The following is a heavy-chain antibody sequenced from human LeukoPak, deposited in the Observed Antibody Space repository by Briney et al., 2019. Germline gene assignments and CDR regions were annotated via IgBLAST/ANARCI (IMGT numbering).Heavy chain of an antibody. V-gene: IGHV3-23*01. Sequence: GGSLRRSCAASGFTFTTYAMTWVRQAPGKGLEWVSRISGSGDSTYFADSVKGRFTISRDNFKNTLYLQMNSLRAEDTAVYYCAKDLRYSGSLYGMDVWGQGTTVTVSS. CDR2: ISGSGDST. CDR1: GFTFTTYA. D-gene: IGHD5-12*01. J-gene: IGHJ6*02. CDR3: AKDLRYSGSLYGMDV.